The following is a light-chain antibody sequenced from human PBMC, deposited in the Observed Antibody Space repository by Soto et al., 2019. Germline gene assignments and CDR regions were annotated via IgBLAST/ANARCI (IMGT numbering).Light chain of an antibody. J-gene: IGKJ1*01. CDR1: QSVSSSY. V-gene: IGKV3-20*01. Sequence: GTPPLSLPASQSVSSSYLAWYQQKHGQAPRLFIYGASSRATGIPDRFSGSVSGTDGTLTISRLETEDGSVYYCQQYDSSPRTFGQGTKVDIK. CDR3: QQYDSSPRT. CDR2: GAS.